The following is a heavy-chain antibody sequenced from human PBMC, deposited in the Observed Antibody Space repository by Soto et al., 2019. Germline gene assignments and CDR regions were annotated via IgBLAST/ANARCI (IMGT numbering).Heavy chain of an antibody. D-gene: IGHD3-22*01. CDR3: ARDQLRPGILYSLGVLLPEYGL. J-gene: IGHJ4*02. CDR2: ISVSGNNA. V-gene: IGHV3-23*01. CDR1: GLAFSTFA. Sequence: GGSLRLFCAASGLAFSTFAMTWVRQAPGTGLEWVAAISVSGNNAYYADSVKGRFTIPRDNSQNSVFLQMSSLRADDTAVYYCARDQLRPGILYSLGVLLPEYGLWGQGTLVTVSS.